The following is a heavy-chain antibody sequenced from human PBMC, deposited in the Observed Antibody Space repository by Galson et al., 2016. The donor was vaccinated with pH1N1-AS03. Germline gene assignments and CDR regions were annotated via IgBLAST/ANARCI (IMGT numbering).Heavy chain of an antibody. CDR2: IDPYDSQT. V-gene: IGHV5-10-1*01. CDR3: SSNTYSTSWSFLLGS. D-gene: IGHD6-13*01. Sequence: QSGAEVKKPGESLRISCKASGYSFTSHWITWVRQMPGKGLEWMGKIDPYDSQTNYSPSFPGHITFSVDTSITSAYPQCSSLKASDTAIYYLSSNTYSTSWSFLLGSWGQGSLVTVSS. CDR1: GYSFTSHW. J-gene: IGHJ1*01.